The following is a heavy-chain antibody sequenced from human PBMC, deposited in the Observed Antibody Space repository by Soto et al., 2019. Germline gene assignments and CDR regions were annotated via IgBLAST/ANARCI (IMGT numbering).Heavy chain of an antibody. D-gene: IGHD3-16*02. CDR3: AAYCYTMTCTHFHGYS. V-gene: IGHV3-7*03. Sequence: GGSLRLSCAVSGFRFRDYWMSWVRQAPGKGLEWVANIKQDESDKYYVDSVKGRFTISRDNAKNALYLQMNSLRVEGTAVYYCAAYCYTMTCTHFHGYSWGQGTQVTVSS. CDR2: IKQDESDK. J-gene: IGHJ5*02. CDR1: GFRFRDYW.